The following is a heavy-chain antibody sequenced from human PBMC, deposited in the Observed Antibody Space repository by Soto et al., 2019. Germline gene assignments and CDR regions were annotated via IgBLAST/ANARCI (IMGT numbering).Heavy chain of an antibody. CDR3: ARRGFFDL. CDR2: IYYSGNT. V-gene: IGHV4-59*08. CDR1: GGSISNYY. J-gene: IGHJ2*01. Sequence: QVQLQELGPGLVKPSETLSLTCTVSGGSISNYYWNWIRQPPGKGLEWIGFIYYSGNTNYNPSLKSRVTISVDTSKNQFSLKLNSVTAADTAVYSCARRGFFDLWGRGTLVTVSS.